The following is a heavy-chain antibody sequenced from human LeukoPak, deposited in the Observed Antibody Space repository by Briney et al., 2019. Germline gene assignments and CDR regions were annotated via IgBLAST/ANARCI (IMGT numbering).Heavy chain of an antibody. CDR1: GGSISSSNW. CDR2: IYHSGST. Sequence: SETLSLTCAVSGGSISSSNWWSWVRQPPGKGLEWIGEIYHSGSTNYNPSLKSRVTISVDKSKNQFSLKLSSVTAADTAVYYCARWAYCSGGSCPDYWGQGTLVTVSS. V-gene: IGHV4-4*02. J-gene: IGHJ4*02. D-gene: IGHD2-15*01. CDR3: ARWAYCSGGSCPDY.